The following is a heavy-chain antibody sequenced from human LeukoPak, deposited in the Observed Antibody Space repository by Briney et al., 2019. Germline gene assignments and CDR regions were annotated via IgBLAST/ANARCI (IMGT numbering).Heavy chain of an antibody. Sequence: GGSLRLSCAASGFTFSSYGMHWVRQAPGKGLEWVAIISYDGSNKYYADSVKGRFTISRDNSKNTLYLQMNSLRAEDTAVYYCVKEESYYGSGSYYNGWFDPWGQGTLVTVSS. CDR3: VKEESYYGSGSYYNGWFDP. D-gene: IGHD3-10*01. V-gene: IGHV3-30*18. CDR1: GFTFSSYG. J-gene: IGHJ5*02. CDR2: ISYDGSNK.